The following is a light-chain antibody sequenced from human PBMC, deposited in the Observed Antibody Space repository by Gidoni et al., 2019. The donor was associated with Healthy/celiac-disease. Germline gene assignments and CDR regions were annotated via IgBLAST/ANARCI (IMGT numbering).Light chain of an antibody. V-gene: IGKV1-5*03. CDR1: QSISSW. J-gene: IGKJ2*01. Sequence: DIQMTQSPSTLSASVGDRVTIRCRASQSISSWLAWYQQKPGKAPKLLIYKASSLESGVPSRFSGSGSGTEFTLTISSLQPDDFATYYCQQYNSYSYTFGQGTKLEIK. CDR3: QQYNSYSYT. CDR2: KAS.